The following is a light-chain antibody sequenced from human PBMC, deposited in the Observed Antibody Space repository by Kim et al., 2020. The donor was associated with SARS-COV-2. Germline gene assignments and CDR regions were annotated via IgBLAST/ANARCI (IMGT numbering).Light chain of an antibody. Sequence: SASVGDRVTITCQASQDISNNLNWYQQKSGEGPKLLIYDASSLDTGVPSKFSGRGSGTDFTFTINNLEPEDTATYFCQHYYGFPYTFGQGTKLVIK. J-gene: IGKJ2*01. CDR3: QHYYGFPYT. CDR2: DAS. V-gene: IGKV1-33*01. CDR1: QDISNN.